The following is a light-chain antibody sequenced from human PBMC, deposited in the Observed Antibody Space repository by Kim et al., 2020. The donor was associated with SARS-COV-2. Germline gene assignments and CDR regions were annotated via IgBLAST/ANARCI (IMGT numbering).Light chain of an antibody. Sequence: TLSLSQGERASRPRRTSRRISSELAWYQQKPGQAPRRLIYDASNRATGIPARFSGSGSGTDFTLTISSREPEDFAVYYCQQRSNSFGQGTRLEIK. J-gene: IGKJ5*01. CDR3: QQRSNS. V-gene: IGKV3-11*01. CDR2: DAS. CDR1: RRISSE.